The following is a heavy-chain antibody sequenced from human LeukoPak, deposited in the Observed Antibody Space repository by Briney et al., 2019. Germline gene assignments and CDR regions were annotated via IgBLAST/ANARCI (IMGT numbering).Heavy chain of an antibody. CDR1: GDSISSYY. CDR3: ARGGGWSPYYFDY. D-gene: IGHD6-19*01. Sequence: SETLSLTCTVSGDSISSYYWSWMRQPPGKGLEWIGYIYFSGTTYYNPSLQSRVTISVDTSKNQFSLNLNSVTAADTAVYYCARGGGWSPYYFDYWGQGTLVIVSS. V-gene: IGHV4-59*01. CDR2: IYFSGTT. J-gene: IGHJ4*02.